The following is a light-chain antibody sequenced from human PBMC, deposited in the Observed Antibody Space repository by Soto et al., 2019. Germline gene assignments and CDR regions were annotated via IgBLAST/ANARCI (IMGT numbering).Light chain of an antibody. CDR2: EVS. V-gene: IGLV2-8*01. Sequence: QSALTQPPSASGSPGQSVTISCTGTSGDVGGYNFVSWYQQHPGKAPKLIIYEVSKRPSGVPDRFSGSKSGNTASLSVSGLQPEDEADYYCNSYAGVNQYVVGTRTKVTVL. J-gene: IGLJ1*01. CDR1: SGDVGGYNF. CDR3: NSYAGVNQYV.